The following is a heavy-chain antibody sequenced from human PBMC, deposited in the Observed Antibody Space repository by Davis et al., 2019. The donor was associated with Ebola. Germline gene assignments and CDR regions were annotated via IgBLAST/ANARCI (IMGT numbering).Heavy chain of an antibody. D-gene: IGHD2-21*01. CDR3: TSASDFDS. V-gene: IGHV3-9*01. CDR2: INWNSDSI. J-gene: IGHJ4*02. Sequence: SLKISCAGSGFAFGDYAMHWVRQAPGKGLEWVSGINWNSDSIVYADSVKGRFIISRDNAKNSLYLQMKSLRDEDTAIYYCTSASDFDSWGQGTLVTVSS. CDR1: GFAFGDYA.